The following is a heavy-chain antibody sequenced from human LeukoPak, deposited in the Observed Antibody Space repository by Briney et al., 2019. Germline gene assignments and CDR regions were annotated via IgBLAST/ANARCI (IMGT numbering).Heavy chain of an antibody. J-gene: IGHJ4*02. CDR3: ARGGVYYGSGSYYVDY. Sequence: ASVKVSCKASGYSFTGHYMHWVRQAPGQGLEWMGWINPKSGGTNYAQKFQGRVTMTRDTSISTAYMELSRLRSDDTAVYYCARGGVYYGSGSYYVDYWGQGTLVTVSS. CDR1: GYSFTGHY. V-gene: IGHV1-2*02. D-gene: IGHD3-10*01. CDR2: INPKSGGT.